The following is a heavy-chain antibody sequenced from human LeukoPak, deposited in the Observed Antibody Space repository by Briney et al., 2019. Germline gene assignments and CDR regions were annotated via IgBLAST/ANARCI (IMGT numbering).Heavy chain of an antibody. CDR3: AKDTYYYDSSGSGDY. D-gene: IGHD3-22*01. CDR2: ISGSGGST. CDR1: GFTVSSNY. V-gene: IGHV3-23*01. J-gene: IGHJ4*02. Sequence: PGGSLRLSCAASGFTVSSNYMSWVRQAPGKGLEWVSVISGSGGSTYYADSVKGRFTISRDNSKNTLYLQMNSLRAEDTAVYYCAKDTYYYDSSGSGDYWGQGTLVTVSS.